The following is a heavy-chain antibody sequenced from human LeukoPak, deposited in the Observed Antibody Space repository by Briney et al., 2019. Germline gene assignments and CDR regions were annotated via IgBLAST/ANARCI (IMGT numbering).Heavy chain of an antibody. D-gene: IGHD6-13*01. CDR1: GGSISSYY. V-gene: IGHV4-59*01. J-gene: IGHJ4*02. CDR2: IYSSGST. Sequence: KPSETLSLTCSVSGGSISSYYGSWIRQPPGKGLEWIGYIYSSGSTYYTPSLKSRVTISVDTSENQLSLRLNSVTAADTALYYCARAHTSSWYMDYWGQGTLVTVSS. CDR3: ARAHTSSWYMDY.